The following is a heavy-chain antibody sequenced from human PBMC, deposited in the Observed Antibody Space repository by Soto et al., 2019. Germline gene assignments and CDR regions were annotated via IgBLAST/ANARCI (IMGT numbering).Heavy chain of an antibody. V-gene: IGHV3-11*01. CDR3: ARSLPRHLSTMVQGESFLFEH. CDR1: GFTFSDYY. J-gene: IGHJ1*01. CDR2: ISSSGSTI. Sequence: GGSLRLSCAASGFTFSDYYMSWIRQAPGKGLEWVSYISSSGSTIYYADSVKGRFTISRDNAKNSLCLQMNSLRAEDTAVYYCARSLPRHLSTMVQGESFLFEHWGQGTLVTVS. D-gene: IGHD3-10*01.